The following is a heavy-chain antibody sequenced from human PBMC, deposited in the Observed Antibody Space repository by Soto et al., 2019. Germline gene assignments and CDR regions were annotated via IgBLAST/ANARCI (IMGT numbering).Heavy chain of an antibody. CDR1: GFTFSSYS. J-gene: IGHJ4*02. CDR2: ISSSSSTI. V-gene: IGHV3-48*01. CDR3: AKWGNGAPLDC. D-gene: IGHD2-8*01. Sequence: GGSLRLSCAASGFTFSSYSMNWVRQAPGKGLEWVSYISSSSSTIYYADSVKGRFTISRDNAKNSLYLQMNSLRAEDTAVYYCAKWGNGAPLDCWGQGTLVTVSS.